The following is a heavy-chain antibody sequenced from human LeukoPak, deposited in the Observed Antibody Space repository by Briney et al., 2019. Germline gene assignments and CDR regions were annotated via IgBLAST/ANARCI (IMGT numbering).Heavy chain of an antibody. V-gene: IGHV3-21*01. D-gene: IGHD4-17*01. CDR3: ARGTTVTPKNYYGMDV. CDR1: GFTFSSYS. J-gene: IGHJ6*02. CDR2: ISSSSSYI. Sequence: PGGSLRLSCAASGFTFSSYSMNWVRQAPGKGLEWVSSISSSSSYIYYADSVKGRFTISRDNAKNSLYLQMNSLRAEDTAVYYCARGTTVTPKNYYGMDVWGQGTTVTVSS.